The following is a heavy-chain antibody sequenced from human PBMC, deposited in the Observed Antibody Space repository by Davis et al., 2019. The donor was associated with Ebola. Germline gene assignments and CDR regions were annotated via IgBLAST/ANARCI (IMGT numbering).Heavy chain of an antibody. CDR1: GFIFSNCA. D-gene: IGHD1-26*01. CDR2: IGTGHDT. V-gene: IGHV3-23*01. CDR3: AKFGSGSYGTLDY. Sequence: GESLKISCAASGFIFSNCAMYWVRQAPGKGLEWVSIIGTGHDTYYADSVKGRFTISRDNSKNTPYLQMNSLRAEDTAVYYCAKFGSGSYGTLDYWGQGTLVTVSS. J-gene: IGHJ4*02.